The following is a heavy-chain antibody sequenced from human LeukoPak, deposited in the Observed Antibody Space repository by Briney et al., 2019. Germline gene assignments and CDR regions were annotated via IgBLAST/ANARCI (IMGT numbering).Heavy chain of an antibody. D-gene: IGHD7-27*01. CDR1: GLTFSTYT. V-gene: IGHV3-21*01. CDR3: ACKMGMED. Sequence: PGGSLRLSCAASGLTFSTYTMNWVRQAPGKGLEWVSSISSSSSNIKYADSVKGRLTITRDNAKNSLYLQMNSLRADDTAVYYCACKMGMEDWGQGTLVTVSS. J-gene: IGHJ4*02. CDR2: ISSSSSNI.